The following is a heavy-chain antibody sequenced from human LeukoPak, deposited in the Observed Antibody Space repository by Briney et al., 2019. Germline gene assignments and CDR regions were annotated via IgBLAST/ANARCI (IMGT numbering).Heavy chain of an antibody. V-gene: IGHV3-43*01. CDR1: GFTFEDYT. CDR2: ITWDGGSI. Sequence: GGSLRLSCAASGFTFEDYTMHWVRQAPGKGLEWVSLITWDGGSIYYADSVKGRFTISRDNSKNTLYLQMNSLRAEDTAVYYCAKGWLLRHFDYWGQGTLVTVSS. J-gene: IGHJ4*02. CDR3: AKGWLLRHFDY. D-gene: IGHD2/OR15-2a*01.